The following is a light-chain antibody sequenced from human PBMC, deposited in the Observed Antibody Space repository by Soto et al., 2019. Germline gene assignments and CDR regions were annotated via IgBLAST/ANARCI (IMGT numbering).Light chain of an antibody. J-gene: IGLJ2*01. CDR1: RSDVGSYNR. CDR3: SSFSCSSTVI. V-gene: IGLV2-18*02. Sequence: QSALTQPPSVSGSPGQSVTISCTGTRSDVGSYNRVSGYQQRPGTAPKLMIYEVSNRPSGVPDRFSGSKSGNTASLTISGLQAEDESDYYCSSFSCSSTVIFGGGTKLTVL. CDR2: EVS.